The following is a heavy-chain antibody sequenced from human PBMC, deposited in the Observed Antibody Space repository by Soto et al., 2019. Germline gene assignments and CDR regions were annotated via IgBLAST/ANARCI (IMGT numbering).Heavy chain of an antibody. D-gene: IGHD6-13*01. CDR2: ISYDSTKT. J-gene: IGHJ6*02. CDR1: GFTFNSYG. Sequence: QVQLVESGGGVVQPGRSLRLSCAASGFTFNSYGMHWVRQGPGNGLEWVAFISYDSTKTYYADSVKGRFTISRDNSNTALYVKMKSLTREDTAVYYGAGIRSGWSDSHYYSLDVWGQGTTVTVSS. CDR3: AGIRSGWSDSHYYSLDV. V-gene: IGHV3-30*03.